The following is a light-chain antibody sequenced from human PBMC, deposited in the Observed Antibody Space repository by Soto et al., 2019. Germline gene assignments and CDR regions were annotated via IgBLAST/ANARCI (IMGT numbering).Light chain of an antibody. CDR2: EVS. CDR3: SSYTRNSTLV. V-gene: IGLV2-14*01. Sequence: QSALTQPASVSGSPGQSITISCTGTRSDVGGYNYVSWYQQHPGKAPKLMIYEVSNRPSGVSNRFSGSKSGNTASLTISGLQAEVEADYYCSSYTRNSTLVFGGGTKLTVL. J-gene: IGLJ2*01. CDR1: RSDVGGYNY.